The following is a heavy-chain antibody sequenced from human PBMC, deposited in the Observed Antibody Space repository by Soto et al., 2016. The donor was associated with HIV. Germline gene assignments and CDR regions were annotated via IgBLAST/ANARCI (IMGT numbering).Heavy chain of an antibody. Sequence: DVQLLESGGGLVQPGGPVRLSCVASSGFTFSIYAMNWVRQAPGKGLEWVSHISDGGGSAYYADSVKGRFTISRDNSKTTVYLQMSSLRAEDTAIYYCVKTLHYYRDAFDMWGQGTMVTVSS. CDR1: GFTFSIYA. V-gene: IGHV3-23*01. D-gene: IGHD3-10*01. J-gene: IGHJ3*02. CDR2: ISDGGGSA. CDR3: VKTLHYYRDAFDM.